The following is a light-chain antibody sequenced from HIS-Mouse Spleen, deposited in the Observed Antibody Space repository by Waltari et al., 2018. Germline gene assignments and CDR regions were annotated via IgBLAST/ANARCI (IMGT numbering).Light chain of an antibody. Sequence: SYELTQPPSVSVSPGQTASITCSGEKLGDKYACWYQQKPGQSPVLVIYQDSKRPSGIPERFSGSNSGNTATLTISGTQAMDEADYYCQAWDSSTDVVFGGGTKLTVL. CDR2: QDS. CDR1: KLGDKY. V-gene: IGLV3-1*01. J-gene: IGLJ2*01. CDR3: QAWDSSTDVV.